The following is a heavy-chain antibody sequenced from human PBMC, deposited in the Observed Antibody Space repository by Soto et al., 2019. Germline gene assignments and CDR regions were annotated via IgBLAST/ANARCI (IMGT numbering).Heavy chain of an antibody. D-gene: IGHD3-10*01. CDR2: ISGYNGNT. V-gene: IGHV1-18*01. J-gene: IGHJ4*02. CDR3: ARDLFGEDGSGYFDY. CDR1: GYTFSTYG. Sequence: QVHLVQSGVVVKKPGASVKVSCKASGYTFSTYGISWVRQAPGQGLEWMGWISGYNGNTNYAQNFQGRITMTTDTSTSTAYMELRSLGSDDTAMYYCARDLFGEDGSGYFDYWGQGTLVTASS.